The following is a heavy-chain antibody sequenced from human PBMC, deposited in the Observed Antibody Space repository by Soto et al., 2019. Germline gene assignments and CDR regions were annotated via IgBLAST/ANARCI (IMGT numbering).Heavy chain of an antibody. CDR3: ARDRAQYGMDV. J-gene: IGHJ6*02. V-gene: IGHV6-1*01. Sequence: QVQLQQSGPGLVKPSQSLSLTCAISGDSVSSNSAAWNWIRQSPPGGLEWLGRTNHRSKWHNDSAESVKSRITINPDTSKNQFSLQLNSVTPEDTAVYYCARDRAQYGMDVWGQGTTVIVSS. CDR2: TNHRSKWHN. CDR1: GDSVSSNSAA.